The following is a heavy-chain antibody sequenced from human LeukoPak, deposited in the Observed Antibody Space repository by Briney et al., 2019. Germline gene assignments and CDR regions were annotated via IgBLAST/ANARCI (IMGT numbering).Heavy chain of an antibody. J-gene: IGHJ6*02. CDR1: GGSISSYY. CDR3: ARERWLQDYYYYGMDV. Sequence: PSETLSLTCTVSGGSISSYYWSWVRQPPGKGLEWIGYIYYSGSTNYNPSLKSRVTISVDTSKNQFSLKLSSVTAADTAVYYCARERWLQDYYYYGMDVWGQGTTVTVSS. CDR2: IYYSGST. V-gene: IGHV4-59*01. D-gene: IGHD5-24*01.